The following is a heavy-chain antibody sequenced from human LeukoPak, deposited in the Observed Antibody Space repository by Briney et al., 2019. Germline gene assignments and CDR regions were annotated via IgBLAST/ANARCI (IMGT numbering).Heavy chain of an antibody. CDR2: ISGSGSTI. CDR3: AKDMELAS. V-gene: IGHV3-48*03. J-gene: IGHJ5*02. CDR1: GFTFSIYE. D-gene: IGHD1-26*01. Sequence: GGSLRLSCAASGFTFSIYEMNWVRQAPGKGLEWVSFISGSGSTIHFADSVKGRFTISRDNAKNSLYLQMNNLRGEDTAEYYCAKDMELASWGQGTLVTVSS.